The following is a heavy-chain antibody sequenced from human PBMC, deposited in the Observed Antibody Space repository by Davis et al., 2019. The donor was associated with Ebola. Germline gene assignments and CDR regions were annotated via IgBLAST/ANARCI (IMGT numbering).Heavy chain of an antibody. Sequence: ASVKVSCKASGYTFTGYYMHWVRQAPGQGLEWMGWINPNSGGTNYAQKFQGRVTMTRDTSISTAYMELSRLRSDDTAVYYCARGGRIAAAGNKRWFDPWGQGTLVTVSS. V-gene: IGHV1-2*02. J-gene: IGHJ5*02. CDR1: GYTFTGYY. D-gene: IGHD6-13*01. CDR2: INPNSGGT. CDR3: ARGGRIAAAGNKRWFDP.